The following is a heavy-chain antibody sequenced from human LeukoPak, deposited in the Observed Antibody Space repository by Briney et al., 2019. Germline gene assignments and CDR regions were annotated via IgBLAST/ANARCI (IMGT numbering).Heavy chain of an antibody. Sequence: ASVKVSCKASGYTFTSYYMHWVRQAPGEGLEWMGIINPTGGSTSYAQKFQGRVTMTRDTSTSTVYMELRSLRSKDTAVYYCARDHYHKIHSVMVTAPDYWGQGTLVIVSS. J-gene: IGHJ4*02. CDR1: GYTFTSYY. CDR2: INPTGGST. V-gene: IGHV1-46*01. D-gene: IGHD2-21*02. CDR3: ARDHYHKIHSVMVTAPDY.